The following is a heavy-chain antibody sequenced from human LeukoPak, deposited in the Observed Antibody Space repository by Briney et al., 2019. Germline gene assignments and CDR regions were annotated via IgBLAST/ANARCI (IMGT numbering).Heavy chain of an antibody. CDR3: ARDGLPAARDI. CDR2: IITDVRTT. CDR1: GFTFSGHW. D-gene: IGHD6-6*01. V-gene: IGHV3-74*01. J-gene: IGHJ3*02. Sequence: PGGPLRLSCAASGFTFSGHWMHWVRQVPGKGLEWISRIITDVRTTDYVNSVKGRFTITRDNAKTTLYLQMNSLRAEDTAVYYCARDGLPAARDIWGQGTMVTASS.